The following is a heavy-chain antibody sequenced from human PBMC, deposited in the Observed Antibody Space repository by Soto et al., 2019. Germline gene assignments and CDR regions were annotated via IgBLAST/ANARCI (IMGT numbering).Heavy chain of an antibody. J-gene: IGHJ4*02. CDR2: ISSNGGST. D-gene: IGHD3-22*01. Sequence: EVQLVESGGGLVQPGGSLRLSCAASGFTFSSYAMHWVRQAPGKGLEYVSAISSNGGSTYYANSVKGRFTISRDNSKNTLYLQMGSLRAEDMAVYYCAREACGYPFDYWGQGTLVTVSS. V-gene: IGHV3-64*01. CDR3: AREACGYPFDY. CDR1: GFTFSSYA.